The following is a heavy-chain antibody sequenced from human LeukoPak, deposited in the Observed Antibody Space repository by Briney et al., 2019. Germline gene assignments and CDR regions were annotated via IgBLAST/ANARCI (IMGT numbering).Heavy chain of an antibody. D-gene: IGHD3-22*01. Sequence: GASVKVSCKASGYTFTSYDINWVRQATGQGLEWMGWMNPNSGNTGYAQKFQGRVTMTRNTSISTAYMELSSLRPEDTAVYYCARGGPSYYYDSSAWFNYWGQGTLVTVSS. CDR1: GYTFTSYD. CDR3: ARGGPSYYYDSSAWFNY. CDR2: MNPNSGNT. J-gene: IGHJ4*02. V-gene: IGHV1-8*01.